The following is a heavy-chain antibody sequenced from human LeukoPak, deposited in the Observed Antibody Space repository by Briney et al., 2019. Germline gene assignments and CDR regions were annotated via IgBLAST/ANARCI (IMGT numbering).Heavy chain of an antibody. CDR2: IYYSGST. CDR1: GGSISSYY. Sequence: PSETLSLTCTVAGGSISSYYWSWIRQPPGKGLEWIGYIYYSGSTNYNPSLKSRVTISVDTSKNQFSLKLSSVTAADTAVYYCARHGYSSGSLDWFDPWGQGTQVTVSS. V-gene: IGHV4-59*13. J-gene: IGHJ5*02. CDR3: ARHGYSSGSLDWFDP. D-gene: IGHD6-19*01.